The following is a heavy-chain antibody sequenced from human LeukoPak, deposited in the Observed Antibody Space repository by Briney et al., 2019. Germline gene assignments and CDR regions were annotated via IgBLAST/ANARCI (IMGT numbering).Heavy chain of an antibody. CDR2: ISYSGST. J-gene: IGHJ4*02. D-gene: IGHD4-23*01. CDR1: GASISSFH. CDR3: AGGSRWLAFDY. Sequence: SESLSLTCTVSGASISSFHWSWIRQPPGKGLEWIGYISYSGSTNYNPSLKTGVTSPVDTPKNQFSLKLSSVTAADTAIYYCAGGSRWLAFDYWGQGTLVTVSS. V-gene: IGHV4-59*01.